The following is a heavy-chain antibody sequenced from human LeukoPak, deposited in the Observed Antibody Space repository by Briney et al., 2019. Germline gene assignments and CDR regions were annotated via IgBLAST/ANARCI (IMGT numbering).Heavy chain of an antibody. D-gene: IGHD3-22*01. CDR2: ISAYNGNT. CDR1: GYTFTSYG. V-gene: IGHV1-18*01. CDR3: ARVVRAQTMIVEVITPAARDYYMDV. J-gene: IGHJ6*03. Sequence: ASVKVSCKASGYTFTSYGISWVRQAPGQGLEWMGWISAYNGNTNYAQKLQGRVTMTTDTSTSTAYMELRSLRSDDTAVYYCARVVRAQTMIVEVITPAARDYYMDVWGKGTTVTISS.